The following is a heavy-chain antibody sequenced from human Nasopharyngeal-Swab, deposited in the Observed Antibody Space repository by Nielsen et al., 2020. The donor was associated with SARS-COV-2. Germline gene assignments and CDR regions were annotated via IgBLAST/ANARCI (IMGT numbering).Heavy chain of an antibody. CDR2: ISSSSYI. J-gene: IGHJ3*02. D-gene: IGHD1-1*01. CDR1: GFTFSSYS. CDR3: ARSQGERRAGAFDI. V-gene: IGHV3-21*01. Sequence: GRSLKISCAASGFTFSSYSMNWVRQAPGKGLEWVSSISSSSYIYYADSVKGRFTISRDNAKNSLYLQMNSLRAEDTAVYYCARSQGERRAGAFDIWGQGTMVTVSS.